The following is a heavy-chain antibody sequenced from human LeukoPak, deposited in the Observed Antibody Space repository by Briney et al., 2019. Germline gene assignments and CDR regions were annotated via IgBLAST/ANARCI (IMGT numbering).Heavy chain of an antibody. CDR3: ARERTGYFDY. D-gene: IGHD1-1*01. CDR1: GGSISSSSYY. CDR2: IYHSGRT. J-gene: IGHJ4*02. Sequence: PSETLSLTCTVSGGSISSSSYYWGWIRQPPGKGLEWIGYIYHSGRTNYNPSLKSRVTISVDTSKNQFSLKLSSVTATDTAVYYCARERTGYFDYWGQGTLVTVSS. V-gene: IGHV4-61*01.